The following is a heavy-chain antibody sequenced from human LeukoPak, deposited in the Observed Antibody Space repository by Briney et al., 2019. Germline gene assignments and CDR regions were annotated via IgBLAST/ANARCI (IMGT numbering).Heavy chain of an antibody. V-gene: IGHV1-2*02. Sequence: GASVKVSCKASGYTFTGYYMHWVRQAPGQGLEWMGWINPNSGGTNYAQKFQGRVTMTRDTSISTAYMELSSLRSEDTAVYYCARDVGEYCSSTNCYASHYWGQGTLVTVSS. CDR2: INPNSGGT. J-gene: IGHJ4*02. D-gene: IGHD2-2*01. CDR1: GYTFTGYY. CDR3: ARDVGEYCSSTNCYASHY.